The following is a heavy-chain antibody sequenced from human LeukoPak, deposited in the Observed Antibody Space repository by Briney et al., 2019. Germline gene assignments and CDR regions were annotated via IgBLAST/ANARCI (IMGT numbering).Heavy chain of an antibody. CDR2: FDPEDGET. CDR3: ARAPYYDILTGSSDYFDY. J-gene: IGHJ4*02. Sequence: ASVKVSCKVSGYTLTELSMHWVRQAPGKGLEWMGGFDPEDGETIYAQKFQGRVTMTEDTSTDTAYMELSSLRSGDTAVYYCARAPYYDILTGSSDYFDYWGQGTLVTVSS. CDR1: GYTLTELS. D-gene: IGHD3-9*01. V-gene: IGHV1-24*01.